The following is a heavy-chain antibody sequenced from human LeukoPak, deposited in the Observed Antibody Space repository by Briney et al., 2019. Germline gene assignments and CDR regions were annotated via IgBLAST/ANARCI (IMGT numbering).Heavy chain of an antibody. D-gene: IGHD3-22*01. CDR2: IIPIFGTA. J-gene: IGHJ3*02. V-gene: IGHV1-69*13. CDR1: GGTFSSYA. Sequence: SVKASCKASGGTFSSYAISWVRQAPGQGLEWMGGIIPIFGTANYAQKFQGRVTITADESTSTAYMELSSLRSEDTAVYYCARGGVNYYDSSGYEDAFDIWGQGTMVTVSS. CDR3: ARGGVNYYDSSGYEDAFDI.